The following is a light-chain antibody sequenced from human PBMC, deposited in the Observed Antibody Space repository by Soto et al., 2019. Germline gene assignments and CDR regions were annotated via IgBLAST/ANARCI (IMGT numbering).Light chain of an antibody. CDR2: DAS. CDR1: HDISNY. J-gene: IGKJ4*01. Sequence: DIQMTQSPSSLSASLGDSVTITCQASHDISNYLNWYQHKPGKAPKLLTYDASNLEAGIPSRFSRSGSGTDFVLTISSLQPEDIATYYYQKYNSLLLSFGGGTKVEI. V-gene: IGKV1-33*01. CDR3: QKYNSLLLS.